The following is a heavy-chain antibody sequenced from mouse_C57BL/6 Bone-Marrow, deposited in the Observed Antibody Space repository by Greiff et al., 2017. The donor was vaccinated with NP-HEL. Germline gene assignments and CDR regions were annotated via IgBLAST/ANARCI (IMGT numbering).Heavy chain of an antibody. CDR1: GFNIKNTY. J-gene: IGHJ2*01. D-gene: IGHD4-1*02. V-gene: IGHV14-3*01. CDR2: IDPANGNT. CDR3: AIIPQLVYYFDY. Sequence: EVQLQQSVAELVKPGASVKLSCTASGFNIKNTYMHWVKQRPEQGLEWIGRIDPANGNTKYAPKFQGKATITEDTSSNTAYLQLSSLPSEDTAIYYCAIIPQLVYYFDYWGQGTTLTVSS.